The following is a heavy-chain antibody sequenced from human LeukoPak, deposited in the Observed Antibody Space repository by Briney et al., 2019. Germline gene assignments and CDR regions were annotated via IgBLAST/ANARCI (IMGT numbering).Heavy chain of an antibody. V-gene: IGHV3-21*01. CDR1: AFTFSSYG. CDR2: ISRTSTYI. J-gene: IGHJ4*02. CDR3: ARADSNIAARRIGFDY. Sequence: GGSLRLSCAASAFTFSSYGMSWVRQAPGKGLEWVSSISRTSTYIYYADSVKGRFTISRDNAKNSLYLQMNSLRAGDTALYYCARADSNIAARRIGFDYWGQGTLVTVS. D-gene: IGHD6-6*01.